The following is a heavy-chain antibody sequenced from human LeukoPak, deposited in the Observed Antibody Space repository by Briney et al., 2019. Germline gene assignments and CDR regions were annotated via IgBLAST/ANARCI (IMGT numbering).Heavy chain of an antibody. CDR3: ARGIAVTGTYYFDY. CDR1: GGSISSYY. V-gene: IGHV4-59*01. D-gene: IGHD6-19*01. CDR2: IYYSGST. Sequence: SETLSLTCTVSGGSISSYYWSWIRQPPGKGLEWIGYIYYSGSTNYNPSLKSRVTISVDTSKNQFSLKLSSVTAADTAVYYCARGIAVTGTYYFDYWGQGSLVTVSS. J-gene: IGHJ4*02.